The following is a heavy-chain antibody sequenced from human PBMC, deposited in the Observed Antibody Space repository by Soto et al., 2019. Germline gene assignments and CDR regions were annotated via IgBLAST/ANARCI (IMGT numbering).Heavy chain of an antibody. V-gene: IGHV4-39*01. CDR1: GGSISSSSYY. CDR2: IYYSGST. J-gene: IGHJ4*02. D-gene: IGHD2-8*02. CDR3: ARQLVTTYHFDY. Sequence: PSETLSLTCTVSGGSISSSSYYWGWIRQPPGKGLEWIGSIYYSGSTYYNPSLKSRVTISVDTSKNQFSLKLSSVTAADTAVYYCARQLVTTYHFDYWGQGTLVTVSS.